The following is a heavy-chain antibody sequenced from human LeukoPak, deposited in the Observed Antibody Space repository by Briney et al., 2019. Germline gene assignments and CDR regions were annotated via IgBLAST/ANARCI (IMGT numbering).Heavy chain of an antibody. CDR2: ISYDGSNK. CDR1: GFTFSSYA. J-gene: IGHJ6*03. D-gene: IGHD6-19*01. Sequence: PGGSLRLSCAASGFTFSSYAMHWVRQAPGKGLEWVAVISYDGSNKYYADSVKGRFTISRDNSKNTLYLQMNSLRAEDTAVYYCARTLAVAGPSAYMDVWGKGTTVTVSS. CDR3: ARTLAVAGPSAYMDV. V-gene: IGHV3-30-3*01.